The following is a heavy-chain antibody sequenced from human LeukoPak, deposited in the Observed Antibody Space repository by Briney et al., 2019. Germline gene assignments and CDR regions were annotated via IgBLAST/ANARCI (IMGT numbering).Heavy chain of an antibody. CDR3: ARTFGGVIVTDFDY. CDR1: GFTFSSYS. Sequence: GGSLRLSCAASGFTFSSYSMNWVRQAPGKGLEWVSYISSSSSTIYYAGSVKGRFTISRDNAKNSLYLQMNSLRAEDTAVYYCARTFGGVIVTDFDYWGQGTLVTVSS. V-gene: IGHV3-48*01. J-gene: IGHJ4*02. D-gene: IGHD3-16*02. CDR2: ISSSSSTI.